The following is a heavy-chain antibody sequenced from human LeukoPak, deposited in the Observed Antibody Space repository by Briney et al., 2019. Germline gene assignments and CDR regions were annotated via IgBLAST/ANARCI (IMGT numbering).Heavy chain of an antibody. V-gene: IGHV4-30-2*01. CDR2: IYHSGST. D-gene: IGHD3-9*01. CDR1: GGSISSGGYS. J-gene: IGHJ4*02. CDR3: ARGILPGTFDY. Sequence: SQTLSLTCAVSGGSISSGGYSWSWIRQPPGKGLEWIGYIYHSGSTYYNPSLKSRVTISVDRSKNQFSLKLSSVTAADTAVYYRARGILPGTFDYWGQGTLVTVSS.